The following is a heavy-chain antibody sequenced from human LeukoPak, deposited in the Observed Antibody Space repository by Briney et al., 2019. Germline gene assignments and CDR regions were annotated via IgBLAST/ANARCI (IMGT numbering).Heavy chain of an antibody. Sequence: GGSLRLSCAASGFTFSDYYMSWVRQAPGKGLEWVSSISTSSSYIYYADSVKGRFTISRDNAKNSLSLQMNSLRAEDTAVYYCARGGDHPTFLFQYMDVWGKGTTVTVSS. CDR1: GFTFSDYY. CDR2: ISTSSSYI. CDR3: ARGGDHPTFLFQYMDV. V-gene: IGHV3-21*06. D-gene: IGHD3-16*01. J-gene: IGHJ6*03.